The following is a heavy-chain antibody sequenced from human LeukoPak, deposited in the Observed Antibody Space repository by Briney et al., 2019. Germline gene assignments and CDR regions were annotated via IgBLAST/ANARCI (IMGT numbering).Heavy chain of an antibody. CDR2: ISAYNGDI. V-gene: IGHV1-18*01. CDR3: ARESGSDAFDI. CDR1: GYTFTKYG. J-gene: IGHJ3*02. Sequence: ASVKVSCKASGYTFTKYGVSWVRQAPGQGLEWMGGISAYNGDIKYAQRGKGRVTMTTETSTSTVYMELRSLRSDDTAVYYCARESGSDAFDIWGQGTMVTVSS.